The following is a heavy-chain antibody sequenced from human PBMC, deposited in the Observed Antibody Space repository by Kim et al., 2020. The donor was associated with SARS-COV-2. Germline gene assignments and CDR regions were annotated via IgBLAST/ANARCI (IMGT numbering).Heavy chain of an antibody. CDR2: IWYDGSNK. V-gene: IGHV3-33*01. J-gene: IGHJ3*02. CDR1: GFTFSSYG. CDR3: ATLAQSNDYSPDAFDI. D-gene: IGHD4-4*01. Sequence: GGSLRLSCAASGFTFSSYGMHWVRQAPGKGLEWVAVIWYDGSNKYYADSVKGRFTISRDNSKNTLYLQMNSLRAEDTAVYYCATLAQSNDYSPDAFDIWGQGTMVTVSS.